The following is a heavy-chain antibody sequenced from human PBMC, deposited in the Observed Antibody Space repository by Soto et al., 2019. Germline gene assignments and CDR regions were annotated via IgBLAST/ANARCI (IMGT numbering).Heavy chain of an antibody. J-gene: IGHJ6*02. CDR2: ISSSSTI. Sequence: GGSLRLSCAASGFTFSSYIMNWVRQAPGKGLEWISYISSSSTIYYAGSVKGRFTISRDNAKYSLSLQMTSLRDEDTAVYYCARDRSGPYYGLDVWGQGTTVTVSS. D-gene: IGHD2-15*01. CDR1: GFTFSSYI. CDR3: ARDRSGPYYGLDV. V-gene: IGHV3-48*02.